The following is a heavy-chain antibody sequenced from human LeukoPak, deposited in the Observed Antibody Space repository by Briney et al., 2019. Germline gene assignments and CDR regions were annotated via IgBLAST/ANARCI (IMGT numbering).Heavy chain of an antibody. J-gene: IGHJ4*02. V-gene: IGHV3-11*01. CDR1: GFTFSDYY. D-gene: IGHD3-16*01. CDR3: ARDLFGMAYYFDY. Sequence: GGSLSPSCAAPGFTFSDYYMSWIRQAPGKGLEWVSYISSSGTTIYYADSVKGRFTISRDNAKNSLYLQMNSLRAEDTAVYYCARDLFGMAYYFDYWGQGTLVTVSS. CDR2: ISSSGTTI.